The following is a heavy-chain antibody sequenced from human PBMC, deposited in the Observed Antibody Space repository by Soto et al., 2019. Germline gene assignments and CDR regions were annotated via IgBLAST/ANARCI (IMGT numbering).Heavy chain of an antibody. D-gene: IGHD6-13*01. Sequence: EVQLLESGGGLVQPGGSLRLSCAASGFTFNNYAMNWVRQAPGKGLERVTSISGSGGSTYYADSVKGRFTISRDNSKNTLYLQMNSLRAEDTAVYYCAKGALGSSSWYDFDYWGQGALVTVSS. CDR3: AKGALGSSSWYDFDY. CDR1: GFTFNNYA. V-gene: IGHV3-23*01. J-gene: IGHJ4*02. CDR2: ISGSGGST.